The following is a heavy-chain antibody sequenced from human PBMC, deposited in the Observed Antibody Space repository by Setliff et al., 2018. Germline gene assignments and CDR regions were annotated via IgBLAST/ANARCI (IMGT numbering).Heavy chain of an antibody. D-gene: IGHD3-22*01. V-gene: IGHV4-38-2*02. CDR3: ARESRYYYDNLGTLDY. Sequence: SETLSLTCAVSGYSISSGYYWGWIRQPPGKGLEWIGSIYHSGSTYYSPSLKSRVTISVDTSKNQFSLKLSSVTAADTAVYYCARESRYYYDNLGTLDYWGQGTLVTVSS. CDR2: IYHSGST. CDR1: GYSISSGYY. J-gene: IGHJ4*02.